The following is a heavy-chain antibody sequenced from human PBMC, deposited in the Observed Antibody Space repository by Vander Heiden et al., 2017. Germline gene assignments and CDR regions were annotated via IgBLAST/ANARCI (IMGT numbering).Heavy chain of an antibody. V-gene: IGHV3-21*01. Sequence: VQLVESGGGLVTHGGSLRLSCAASRITFSSYSMNWLRQAPGKGLEWVSSISSSSSYIYDADAVKGRFTISRDNAKNSLYLQMKRLRAEDTAVYYSARARAVGYYGMAAWGQVTTVTVSS. D-gene: IGHD1-26*01. CDR3: ARARAVGYYGMAA. J-gene: IGHJ6*02. CDR2: ISSSSSYI. CDR1: RITFSSYS.